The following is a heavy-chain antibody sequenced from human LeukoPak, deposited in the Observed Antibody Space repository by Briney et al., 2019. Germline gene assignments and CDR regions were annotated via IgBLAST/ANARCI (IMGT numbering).Heavy chain of an antibody. J-gene: IGHJ3*02. CDR3: ASSLISRAFDI. CDR1: GYSFTSYW. CDR2: IYPGDSDT. V-gene: IGHV5-51*01. D-gene: IGHD3-10*01. Sequence: GESLKVSCKGSGYSFTSYWIGWVRQMPGKGLEWMGIIYPGDSDTRYSPSFQGQVTTSADKSISTAYLQWSSLKASDTAMYYCASSLISRAFDIWGQGTMVTVSS.